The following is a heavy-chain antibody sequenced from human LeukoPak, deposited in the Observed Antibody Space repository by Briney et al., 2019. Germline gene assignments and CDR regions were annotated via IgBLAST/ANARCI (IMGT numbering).Heavy chain of an antibody. CDR2: ISAYNGNT. D-gene: IGHD2-15*01. Sequence: ASVKVSCKASGYTFTSYGISWVRQAPGQGLEWMGWISAYNGNTNYAQKFQGRVTMTTDTSTSTAYMELRSLRSDDTAVYYCARLTRPYCSGGSCYDNWFDPWGQGTLVTVSS. CDR1: GYTFTSYG. CDR3: ARLTRPYCSGGSCYDNWFDP. V-gene: IGHV1-18*01. J-gene: IGHJ5*02.